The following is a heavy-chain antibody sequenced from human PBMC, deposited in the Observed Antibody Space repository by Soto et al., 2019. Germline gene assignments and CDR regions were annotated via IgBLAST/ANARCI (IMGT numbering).Heavy chain of an antibody. D-gene: IGHD2-21*02. CDR3: ATVGYCGGDWCYASYYGMDV. CDR1: GLTFKNAW. CDR2: IKNKPDGGTT. Sequence: TGGSLRLSCAVSGLTFKNAWMTWVRRAPGKGLEWIGRIKNKPDGGTTDYASPVKGRFIISRDDSKNMLYLQMHSLKTEDTAVYYCATVGYCGGDWCYASYYGMDVWGQGTTVTVSS. V-gene: IGHV3-15*01. J-gene: IGHJ6*02.